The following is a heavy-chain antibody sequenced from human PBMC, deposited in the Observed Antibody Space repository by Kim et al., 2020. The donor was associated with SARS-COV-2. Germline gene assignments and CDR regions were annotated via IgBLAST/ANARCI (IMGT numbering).Heavy chain of an antibody. V-gene: IGHV5-51*01. D-gene: IGHD1-1*01. J-gene: IGHJ4*02. CDR3: ARRVATGTWADY. Sequence: RYRPSFHGKVTISADKSISTAYLQWSSLKASDTAMYYCARRVATGTWADYWGQGTLVTVSS.